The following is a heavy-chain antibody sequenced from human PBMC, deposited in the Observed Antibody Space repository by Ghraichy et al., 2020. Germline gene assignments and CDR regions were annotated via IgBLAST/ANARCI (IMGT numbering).Heavy chain of an antibody. CDR1: GFTFSSYA. D-gene: IGHD3-22*01. CDR2: ISYDGSNK. J-gene: IGHJ4*02. V-gene: IGHV3-30*04. Sequence: RGSLRLSCAASGFTFSSYAMHWVRQAPGKGLEWVAVISYDGSNKYYADSVKGRFTISRDNSKNTLYLQMNSLRAEDTAVYYCARDPPYDSSGYYYLFDYWGQGTLVTVSS. CDR3: ARDPPYDSSGYYYLFDY.